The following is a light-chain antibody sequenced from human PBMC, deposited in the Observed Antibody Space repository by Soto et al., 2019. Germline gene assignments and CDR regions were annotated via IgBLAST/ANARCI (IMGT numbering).Light chain of an antibody. CDR3: QQYNSNPLT. J-gene: IGKJ4*01. CDR2: KTS. CDR1: QSFSTG. V-gene: IGKV1-5*03. Sequence: DIQMTQSPSTLSASVGDRVTITCRASQSFSTGLAWYQQKPGKAHNLLIYKTSILDSGVPSRFSGSGSGTEFTLPISSLQPDDFATYYCQQYNSNPLTFGGGTKVEIK.